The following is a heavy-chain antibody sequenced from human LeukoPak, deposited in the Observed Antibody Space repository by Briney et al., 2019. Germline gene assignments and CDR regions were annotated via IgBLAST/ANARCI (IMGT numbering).Heavy chain of an antibody. CDR3: ARGVEAIEEIDY. CDR1: GGSISSSSYY. Sequence: PSETLSLTCTVSGGSISSSSYYWGWIRQPPGKGLEWIGSIYYSGSTYYNPSLKSRVTISVDTSKNQFSLKLSSVTAADTAVYYCARGVEAIEEIDYWGQGTLVTVSS. D-gene: IGHD5-24*01. CDR2: IYYSGST. V-gene: IGHV4-39*07. J-gene: IGHJ4*02.